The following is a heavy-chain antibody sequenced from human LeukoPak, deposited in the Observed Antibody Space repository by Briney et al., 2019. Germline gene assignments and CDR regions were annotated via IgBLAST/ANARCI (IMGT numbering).Heavy chain of an antibody. V-gene: IGHV3-30*04. CDR3: ARVGALSSSWLLY. CDR1: GFTFSSYA. Sequence: GGSLRLSCAASGFTFSSYAMDWVRQAPGKGLEWVADISYDGSDKYYADFLKGRFTISRDNAKNSLYLQMNSLRAEDTAVYFCARVGALSSSWLLYWGQGTLVTVSS. J-gene: IGHJ4*02. D-gene: IGHD6-13*01. CDR2: ISYDGSDK.